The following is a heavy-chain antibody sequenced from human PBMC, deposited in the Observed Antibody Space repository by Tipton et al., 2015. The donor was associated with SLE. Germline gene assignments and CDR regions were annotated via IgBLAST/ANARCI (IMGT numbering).Heavy chain of an antibody. CDR3: AREGGAGRPEIGIDY. D-gene: IGHD6-6*01. Sequence: GLVKPSETLSLTCSVSGDSISNYYWSWIRQPPGKGLEWIGSIYSSGSPYYNASLKSRVTISVDRSKNQFSLRLSSVTAADTAVYYCAREGGAGRPEIGIDYWGQGALVTVSS. CDR2: IYSSGSP. CDR1: GDSISNYY. V-gene: IGHV4-59*04. J-gene: IGHJ4*02.